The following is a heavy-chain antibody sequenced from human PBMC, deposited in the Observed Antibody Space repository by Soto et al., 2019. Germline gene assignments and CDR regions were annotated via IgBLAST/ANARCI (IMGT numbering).Heavy chain of an antibody. J-gene: IGHJ4*02. CDR2: TYHSGNP. Sequence: SETLSLTCGVSGDTISTGGYCWAWIRQQPGKALEWIGHTYHSGNPYYNPSLKSRVTISVDTSKNQFSLKLSSVTAADTAVYYCARGMTTVTTFDYWGQGTLVTLSS. CDR3: ARGMTTVTTFDY. CDR1: GDTISTGGYC. V-gene: IGHV4-30-2*01. D-gene: IGHD4-17*01.